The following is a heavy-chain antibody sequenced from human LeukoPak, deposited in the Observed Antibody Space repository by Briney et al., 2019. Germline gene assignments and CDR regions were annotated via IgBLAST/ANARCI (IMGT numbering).Heavy chain of an antibody. D-gene: IGHD2-2*01. V-gene: IGHV3-21*01. Sequence: PGGSLRLSCAASGFXFSSYSMNWVRQAPGKGLEWVSSISSSSYIYYADSVKGRFTISRDNAKNSLYLQMNSLRAEDTAVYYCARGPYGNQLPDYWGQGTLVTVSS. J-gene: IGHJ4*02. CDR1: GFXFSSYS. CDR3: ARGPYGNQLPDY. CDR2: ISSSSYI.